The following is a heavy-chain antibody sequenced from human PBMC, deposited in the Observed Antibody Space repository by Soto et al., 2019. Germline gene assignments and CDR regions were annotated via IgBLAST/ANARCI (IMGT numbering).Heavy chain of an antibody. CDR1: GVTFSKFI. Sequence: SVKVSCKASGVTFSKFIMTWVRQAPGLGLEWVGGIIPIFGTANYAQKFQGRVTITADESTSTSYLEVSNLRSEDTAVYYCAKARYSSPMGYYYGMDVWGQGTAVTVSS. V-gene: IGHV1-69*13. CDR2: IIPIFGTA. D-gene: IGHD6-19*01. J-gene: IGHJ6*02. CDR3: AKARYSSPMGYYYGMDV.